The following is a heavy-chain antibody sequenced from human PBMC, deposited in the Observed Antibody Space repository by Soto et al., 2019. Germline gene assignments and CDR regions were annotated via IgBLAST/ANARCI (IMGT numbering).Heavy chain of an antibody. CDR1: GFTFSSYS. V-gene: IGHV3-48*01. J-gene: IGHJ4*02. Sequence: EVQLVESGGGLVQPGGSLRLSCAASGFTFSSYSMNWVRQAPGKGLEWVSNIRSSSSTIYYADSVKGRFTSSRDNAKNSLYLQMNSLRAEDTAVYYCARGALTTMGDGYYFDYWGQGTLVTVSS. CDR2: IRSSSSTI. CDR3: ARGALTTMGDGYYFDY. D-gene: IGHD4-17*01.